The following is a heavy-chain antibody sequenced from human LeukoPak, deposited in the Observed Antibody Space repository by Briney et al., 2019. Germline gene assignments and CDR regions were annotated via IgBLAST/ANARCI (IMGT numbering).Heavy chain of an antibody. Sequence: PGGSLRLSCAASGFTFSSYSMNWVRQAPGKGLEWVSSISSSSSYIYYADSVKGRFTISRDNAQNSLYLQMNSLRAEDTAVYYCASSGERLAYFDYWGQGTLVTVSS. V-gene: IGHV3-21*01. CDR2: ISSSSSYI. CDR1: GFTFSSYS. CDR3: ASSGERLAYFDY. J-gene: IGHJ4*02. D-gene: IGHD1-26*01.